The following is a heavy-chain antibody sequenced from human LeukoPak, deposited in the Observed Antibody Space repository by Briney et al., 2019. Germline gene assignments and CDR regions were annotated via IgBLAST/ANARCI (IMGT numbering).Heavy chain of an antibody. CDR2: ISYDGSNK. V-gene: IGHV3-30*03. CDR3: AILSYSGSYINFDY. D-gene: IGHD1-26*01. CDR1: GFTFSSYG. Sequence: GGSLRLSCAASGFTFSSYGMHWVRQAPGKGLEWVAVISYDGSNKYYADSVKGRFTISRDNSKNTLYLQMNSLRAEDTAVYYCAILSYSGSYINFDYWGQGTLVTVSS. J-gene: IGHJ4*02.